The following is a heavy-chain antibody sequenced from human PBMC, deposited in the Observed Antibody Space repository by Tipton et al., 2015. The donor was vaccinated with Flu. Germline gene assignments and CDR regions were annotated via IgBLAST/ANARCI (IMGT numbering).Heavy chain of an antibody. Sequence: TLSLTCAVYGGSFSGYYWSWIRQPPGKGLEWIGEINHSGSTNYNPSLKGRVTISVDTSKNQFSLKLSSVTAADTAVYYCATVSTNYYDSSGYFGGRSENWGQGTLVTVSS. D-gene: IGHD3-22*01. CDR2: INHSGST. CDR3: ATVSTNYYDSSGYFGGRSEN. V-gene: IGHV4-34*01. CDR1: GGSFSGYY. J-gene: IGHJ4*02.